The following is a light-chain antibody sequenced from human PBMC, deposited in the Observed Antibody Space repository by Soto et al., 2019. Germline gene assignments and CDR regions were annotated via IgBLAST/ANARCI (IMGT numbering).Light chain of an antibody. V-gene: IGKV1-5*01. Sequence: IHMSHSLCPLSSSFVDRVTITCRASQHIIGWLAWYQQKARKALRLLIFDAASLMSGVPSRFSGSGYGTEFTLTINRLQPDDSATDYCQQYDSNSVWTFGQGTKV. CDR2: DAA. CDR1: QHIIGW. CDR3: QQYDSNSVWT. J-gene: IGKJ1*01.